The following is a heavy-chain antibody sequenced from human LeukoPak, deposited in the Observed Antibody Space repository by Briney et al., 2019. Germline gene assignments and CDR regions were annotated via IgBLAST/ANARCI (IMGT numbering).Heavy chain of an antibody. Sequence: ASVKVSCKASGFTFNSYGIRWVRQAPGQGLEGMGWISAHNGNTNYEEKVQDRVTMTTDTSTRTAFMELRSLRSDDTAVYYCARDKGTVATYYYYYMDVWGKGTTVTVSS. V-gene: IGHV1-18*01. CDR1: GFTFNSYG. CDR3: ARDKGTVATYYYYYMDV. D-gene: IGHD1/OR15-1a*01. J-gene: IGHJ6*03. CDR2: ISAHNGNT.